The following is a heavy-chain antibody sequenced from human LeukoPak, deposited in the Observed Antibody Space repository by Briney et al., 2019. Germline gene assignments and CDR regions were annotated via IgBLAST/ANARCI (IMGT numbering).Heavy chain of an antibody. CDR3: ARAFGCSGGSCYRFFDY. J-gene: IGHJ4*02. V-gene: IGHV4-30-2*01. Sequence: SETLSLTCTVSDGSISSGGYYWSWIRQPPGKGLEWIGYIYHSGSTYYNPSLKSRVTISVDRSKNQFSLKLSSVTAADTAVYYCARAFGCSGGSCYRFFDYWGQGTLVTVSS. CDR2: IYHSGST. CDR1: DGSISSGGYY. D-gene: IGHD2-15*01.